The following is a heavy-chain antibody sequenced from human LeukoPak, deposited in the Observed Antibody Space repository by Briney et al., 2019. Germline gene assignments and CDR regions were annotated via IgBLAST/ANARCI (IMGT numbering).Heavy chain of an antibody. CDR2: ISAYNGNT. CDR3: ARGSPPRRNYDSRGYYSYYFDY. D-gene: IGHD3-22*01. CDR1: GYSFTIYG. V-gene: IGHV1-18*01. Sequence: ASVKVSCKASGYSFTIYGISWVRQAPGQGLEWMGWISAYNGNTHYAQKLQGRVTMTTDTSTSTVYMELRSLRSDDTAVYYCARGSPPRRNYDSRGYYSYYFDYWGQGTLVTVSS. J-gene: IGHJ4*02.